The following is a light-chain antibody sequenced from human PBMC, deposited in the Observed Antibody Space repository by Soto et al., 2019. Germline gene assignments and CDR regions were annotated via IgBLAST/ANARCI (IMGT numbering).Light chain of an antibody. Sequence: EIVLTQSPGTLSLSPGERAALSCRTSQSVSGSYLAWYQQKPGQAPRLIIYGASSRATGIPDRFSGSGSGTDFTLTISRLEPEDFAVYYCQQYGSSPLTFGRGTKVDIK. CDR2: GAS. V-gene: IGKV3-20*01. J-gene: IGKJ4*01. CDR3: QQYGSSPLT. CDR1: QSVSGSY.